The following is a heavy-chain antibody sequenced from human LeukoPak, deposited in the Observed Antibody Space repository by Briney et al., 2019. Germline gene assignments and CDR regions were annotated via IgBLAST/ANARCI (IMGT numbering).Heavy chain of an antibody. D-gene: IGHD6-13*01. V-gene: IGHV3-9*01. CDR1: GFTFDDYA. Sequence: GRSLRLSCAASGFTFDDYAMHWVRQAPGKGLEWVSGISWNSGSIGYADSVKGRFTIPRDNAKNSLYLQMNSLRAEDTALYYCAKAQQQHYYYYGMDVWGQETTVTVSS. J-gene: IGHJ6*02. CDR3: AKAQQQHYYYYGMDV. CDR2: ISWNSGSI.